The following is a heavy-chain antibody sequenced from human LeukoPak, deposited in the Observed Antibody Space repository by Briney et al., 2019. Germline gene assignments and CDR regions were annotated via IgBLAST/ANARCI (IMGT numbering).Heavy chain of an antibody. CDR3: ARLGPGSLSWDCFDP. CDR2: ISYSGRS. CDR1: GGSISRSNYY. V-gene: IGHV4-39*01. J-gene: IGHJ5*02. D-gene: IGHD2-2*01. Sequence: SETLSLTCTASGGSISRSNYYWVWLRQPPGMGLEWIGSISYSGRSYSNPSLESRITIPVDTSKNQLFLMLSSVTAADSAVYYCARLGPGSLSWDCFDPWGQGTLVTVFS.